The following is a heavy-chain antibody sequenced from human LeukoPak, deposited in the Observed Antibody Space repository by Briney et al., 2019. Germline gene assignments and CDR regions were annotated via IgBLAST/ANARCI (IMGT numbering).Heavy chain of an antibody. CDR1: GYTLTVLS. CDR2: FDPEDGET. J-gene: IGHJ4*02. D-gene: IGHD6-19*01. V-gene: IGHV1-24*01. CDR3: ASFSGWSQGRRVY. Sequence: ASVKVSCKFSGYTLTVLSMHWVRQPPGKGLEWMGGFDPEDGETIYAQKFQGRVTMTEDTSTDTAYMELSSLRSEDTAVYYSASFSGWSQGRRVYWGQGTLVTVSS.